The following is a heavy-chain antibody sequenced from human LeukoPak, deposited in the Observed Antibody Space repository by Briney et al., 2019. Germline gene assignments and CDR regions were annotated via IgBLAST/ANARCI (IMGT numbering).Heavy chain of an antibody. CDR2: ISCSGSTI. CDR1: GFTFSYYY. CDR3: ARDIIAAAGTGDY. J-gene: IGHJ4*02. Sequence: GGALRLSCAASGFTFSYYYMSWIRQAPGKGLGLVSYISCSGSTIYYAASVKGRFTISRDNAKNSLYLQMNSLRAEDTAVYYCARDIIAAAGTGDYWGQGTLVTVSS. V-gene: IGHV3-11*04. D-gene: IGHD6-13*01.